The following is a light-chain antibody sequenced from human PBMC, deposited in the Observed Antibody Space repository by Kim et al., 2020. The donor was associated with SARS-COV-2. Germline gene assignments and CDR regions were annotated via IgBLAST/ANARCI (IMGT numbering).Light chain of an antibody. CDR2: GAS. V-gene: IGKV3-20*01. J-gene: IGKJ2*01. Sequence: EIVLTQSPGTLSLSPGERATLSCRASQSVSSSYLAWYQQKPGQAPRLLIYGASTRLTGIPDRFSGSGSGTDFTLTISRLEPEDSAVYYCQQYGDSPRTFGQGTKLEI. CDR1: QSVSSSY. CDR3: QQYGDSPRT.